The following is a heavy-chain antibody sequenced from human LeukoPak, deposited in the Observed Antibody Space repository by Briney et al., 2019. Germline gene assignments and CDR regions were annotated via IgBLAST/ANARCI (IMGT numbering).Heavy chain of an antibody. CDR3: AKGTMVRGVISDY. Sequence: PGGSLRLSCAASGFIFRAYGMHWVRQAPGKGLEWEALIWHDGSNKYYADSVKGRFTISRDNSKNTLYLQMNSLRAEDTAVYYCAKGTMVRGVISDYWGQGTLVTVSS. J-gene: IGHJ4*02. V-gene: IGHV3-30*02. CDR2: IWHDGSNK. CDR1: GFIFRAYG. D-gene: IGHD3-10*01.